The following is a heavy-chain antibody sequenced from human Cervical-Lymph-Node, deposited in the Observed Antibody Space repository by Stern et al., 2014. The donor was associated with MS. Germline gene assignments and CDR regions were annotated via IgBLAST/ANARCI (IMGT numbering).Heavy chain of an antibody. Sequence: QVQLQESGPGLVKPSQTLSLTCTVSGGSLRSGSYYWSWIRQPAGKGLEWIGRIYTRGKPNSHPPQKSRVPISVDTSKNQFPLRLSFVTAADTAVYYCARGGRTGTMTYDYWGQGNLVTVSS. CDR2: IYTRGKP. CDR1: GGSLRSGSYY. CDR3: ARGGRTGTMTYDY. D-gene: IGHD1-1*01. J-gene: IGHJ4*02. V-gene: IGHV4-61*02.